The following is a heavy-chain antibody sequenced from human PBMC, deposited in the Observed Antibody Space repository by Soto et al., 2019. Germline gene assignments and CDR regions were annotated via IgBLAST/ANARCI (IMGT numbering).Heavy chain of an antibody. Sequence: EVQLLESGGGLVQPGGSLRLSCAASGFTFSNYAMNWVRQAPGKGVEGVSTISGSGGSPYYADSVKGRFTISRDNSKNTLYLQMNSLRAGDSAIYYCAKEGTSGLYYFDYWGQGTLVTVSS. CDR3: AKEGTSGLYYFDY. V-gene: IGHV3-23*01. J-gene: IGHJ4*02. CDR1: GFTFSNYA. D-gene: IGHD6-19*01. CDR2: ISGSGGSP.